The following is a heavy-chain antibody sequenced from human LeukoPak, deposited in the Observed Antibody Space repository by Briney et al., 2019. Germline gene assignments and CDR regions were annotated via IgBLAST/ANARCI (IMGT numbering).Heavy chain of an antibody. CDR1: GFTFSNFA. CDR3: AKERVWCSSSSCYPDSFDM. Sequence: GGSLRLSCAASGFTFSNFAMNWVRQAPGKGLEWVSTVSSGGGSAYYADSAKGRFTISRDNSKNTLYLQMNSLRAEGTAVYYCAKERVWCSSSSCYPDSFDMWGHGTMVTVSS. J-gene: IGHJ3*02. CDR2: VSSGGGSA. D-gene: IGHD2-2*01. V-gene: IGHV3-23*01.